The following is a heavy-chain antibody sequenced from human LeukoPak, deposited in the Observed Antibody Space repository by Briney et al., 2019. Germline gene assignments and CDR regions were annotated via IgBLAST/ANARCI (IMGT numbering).Heavy chain of an antibody. V-gene: IGHV4-34*01. Sequence: PSETLSLTCAVYGGSFSGYYWSWIRQPPGKGLEWIGEINHSGSTNYNPSLKSRVTISVDTSKNQFSLKLSSVTAADTAVYYCARVLSGYSSSWHLDYWGQGTLVTVSS. CDR2: INHSGST. J-gene: IGHJ4*02. CDR3: ARVLSGYSSSWHLDY. D-gene: IGHD6-13*01. CDR1: GGSFSGYY.